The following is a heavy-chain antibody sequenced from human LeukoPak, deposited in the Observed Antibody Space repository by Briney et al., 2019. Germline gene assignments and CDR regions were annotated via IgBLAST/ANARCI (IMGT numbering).Heavy chain of an antibody. CDR3: AREGWEELGHYFDY. Sequence: GGSLRLSCAASGFPISSNYMTWVRQAPQKGLEWVSTIHSDGTTYYVDSVKGRFLISRDISQNTVYLEMNSLRAEDAAVYYCAREGWEELGHYFDYWGQGTVVTVSS. CDR1: GFPISSNY. J-gene: IGHJ4*02. D-gene: IGHD1-26*01. V-gene: IGHV3-53*01. CDR2: IHSDGTT.